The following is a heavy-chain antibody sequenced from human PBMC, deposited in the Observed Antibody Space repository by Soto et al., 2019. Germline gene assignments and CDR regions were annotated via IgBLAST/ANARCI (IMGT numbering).Heavy chain of an antibody. J-gene: IGHJ3*02. V-gene: IGHV3-33*01. CDR1: GFTFSSYG. CDR2: IWYDGSNK. Sequence: GGSLRLSCAASGFTFSSYGMHWVRQAPGKGLEWVAVIWYDGSNKYYADSVKGRFTISRDNSKNTLYLQMNSLRAEDTAVYYFARVWYSSDAFDIWGQGTMVTVSS. D-gene: IGHD1-26*01. CDR3: ARVWYSSDAFDI.